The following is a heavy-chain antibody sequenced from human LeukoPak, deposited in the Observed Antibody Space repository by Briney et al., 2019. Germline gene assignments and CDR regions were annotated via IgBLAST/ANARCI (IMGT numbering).Heavy chain of an antibody. CDR2: ISWNSGSI. D-gene: IGHD3-10*01. Sequence: PGGSLRLSCAASGFTFSTYAMHWVRQAPGKGLEWVSGISWNSGSIGYADSVKGRFTISRDNAKNSLYLQMNSLRAEDTALYYCAKDSGKYGSGSYYPHYWGQGTLVTASS. J-gene: IGHJ4*02. CDR1: GFTFSTYA. CDR3: AKDSGKYGSGSYYPHY. V-gene: IGHV3-9*01.